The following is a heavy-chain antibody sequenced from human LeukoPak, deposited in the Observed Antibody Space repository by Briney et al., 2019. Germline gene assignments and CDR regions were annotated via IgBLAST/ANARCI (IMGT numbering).Heavy chain of an antibody. CDR2: INTNTGNP. V-gene: IGHV7-4-1*02. CDR3: ARGQGYYDSSTLLHFDY. D-gene: IGHD3-22*01. Sequence: ASVKVSCKASGYTFTSYAMNWVRQAPGQGLEWMGWINTNTGNPTYAQGFTGRFVFSLDTSVSTAYLQISSLKAEDTAVYYCARGQGYYDSSTLLHFDYWGQGTLVTVSS. J-gene: IGHJ4*02. CDR1: GYTFTSYA.